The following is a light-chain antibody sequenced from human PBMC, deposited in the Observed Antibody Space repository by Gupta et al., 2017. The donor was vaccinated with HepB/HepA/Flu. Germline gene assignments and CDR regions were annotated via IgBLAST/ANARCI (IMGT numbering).Light chain of an antibody. Sequence: EVVLTQSPATLSLSPGDRATLSCKASEIFRDYLAWYQQISGQAPRRLIYAVSIRAPGRQPRCSGSGAGTDGNISISSLVPDDFAVYYCQPLNSGDPEFTFGGGTRLEMK. CDR3: QPLNSGDPEFT. CDR2: AVS. V-gene: IGKV3D-11*02. CDR1: EIFRDY. J-gene: IGKJ4*01.